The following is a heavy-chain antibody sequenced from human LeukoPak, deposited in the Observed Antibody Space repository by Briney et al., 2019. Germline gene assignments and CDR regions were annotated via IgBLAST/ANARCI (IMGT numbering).Heavy chain of an antibody. D-gene: IGHD6-13*01. V-gene: IGHV5-51*01. CDR1: GYDFTSYW. CDR3: ARRGARAGYFDY. J-gene: IGHJ4*02. Sequence: GESLKISCKGSGYDFTSYWIVWLRQLPGKDLEWMGMVYPGDSDTRYSSSFQGQVTISADKSINTAYLQWSSLKAPDTAMYYCARRGARAGYFDYWGQGTLVTVSS. CDR2: VYPGDSDT.